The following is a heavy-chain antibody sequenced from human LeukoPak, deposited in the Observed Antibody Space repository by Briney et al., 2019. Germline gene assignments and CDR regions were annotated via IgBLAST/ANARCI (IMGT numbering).Heavy chain of an antibody. Sequence: PSETLSLTCTVSGGSISSSSYYWGWIRQPPGKGLEWIGSIYYSGSTYYNPSLKSRVTISVDTSKNQFSLKLSSVTAADTAVYYCARLNCGGDCYLQIAGPADYYGMDVWGQGTTVTVSS. V-gene: IGHV4-39*01. D-gene: IGHD2-21*02. CDR3: ARLNCGGDCYLQIAGPADYYGMDV. CDR2: IYYSGST. CDR1: GGSISSSSYY. J-gene: IGHJ6*02.